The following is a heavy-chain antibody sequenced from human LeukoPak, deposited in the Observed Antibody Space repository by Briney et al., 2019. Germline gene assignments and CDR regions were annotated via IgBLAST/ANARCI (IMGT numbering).Heavy chain of an antibody. CDR3: ARDPNGGSYLSN. CDR1: GFTFSSYS. Sequence: PGGSLRLSCAASGFTFSSYSMNWVRQAPGKGPEWVSSISSSSSYIYYADSVKGRFTISRDNTKNSPYLQMNSLRAEDTAVYYCARDPNGGSYLSNWGQGTLVTVSS. CDR2: ISSSSSYI. J-gene: IGHJ4*02. V-gene: IGHV3-21*01. D-gene: IGHD2-15*01.